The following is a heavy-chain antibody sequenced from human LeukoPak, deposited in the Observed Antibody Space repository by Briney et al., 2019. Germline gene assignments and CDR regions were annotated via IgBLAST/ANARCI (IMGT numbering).Heavy chain of an antibody. CDR1: GGSISSGDYY. D-gene: IGHD2-15*01. J-gene: IGHJ4*02. CDR2: IYYSGST. V-gene: IGHV4-30-4*01. Sequence: PSETLSLTCTVSGGSISSGDYYWSWIRQPPGKGLEWIGYIYYSGSTYYNPSLKSRVTISVDTSKNQFSLKLSSVAAADTAVYYCARDLRYCSGGSCSNTFDYWGQGTLVTVSS. CDR3: ARDLRYCSGGSCSNTFDY.